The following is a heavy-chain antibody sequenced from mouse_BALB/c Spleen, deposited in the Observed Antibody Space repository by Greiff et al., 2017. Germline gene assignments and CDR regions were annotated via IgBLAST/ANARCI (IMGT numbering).Heavy chain of an antibody. V-gene: IGHV1S22*01. J-gene: IGHJ1*01. CDR3: TRSGGPWYFDV. CDR1: GYTFTSYW. D-gene: IGHD3-1*01. Sequence: LQQPGSELVRPGASVKLSCKASGYTFTSYWMHWVNQKPGQGLEWIGNIYPGSGSTNYDEKFKSKATLTVDTSSSTAYMQLSSLTSEDSAVYYCTRSGGPWYFDVWGAGTTVTVSS. CDR2: IYPGSGST.